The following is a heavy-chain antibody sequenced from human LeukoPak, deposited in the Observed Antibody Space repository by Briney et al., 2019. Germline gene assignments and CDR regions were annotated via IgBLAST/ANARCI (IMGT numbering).Heavy chain of an antibody. CDR2: INHSGST. CDR3: ARGARDSLVSNYYFDY. CDR1: GGSFSGYC. J-gene: IGHJ4*02. D-gene: IGHD5/OR15-5a*01. Sequence: SETLSLTCAVYGGSFSGYCWSWIRQPPGKGLEWIGEINHSGSTNYNPSLKSRVTISVDTSKKQFSLKLSSVTAADTAVYYYARGARDSLVSNYYFDYWGQGTLVTVSS. V-gene: IGHV4-34*01.